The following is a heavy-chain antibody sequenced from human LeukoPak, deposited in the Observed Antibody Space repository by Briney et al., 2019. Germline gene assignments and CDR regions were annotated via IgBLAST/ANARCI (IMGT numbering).Heavy chain of an antibody. CDR3: ARGSAVLVRGAFDI. D-gene: IGHD3-10*01. CDR1: GFTFTDHY. J-gene: IGHJ3*02. Sequence: GSLRLSCAASGFTFTDHYMDWIRQTPGKGLEWIGYMYYTASTKYNPSLKSRVTISADTSKNQFSLKLTSVTAADTAVYYCARGSAVLVRGAFDIWGQGTMVTVS. V-gene: IGHV4-59*11. CDR2: MYYTAST.